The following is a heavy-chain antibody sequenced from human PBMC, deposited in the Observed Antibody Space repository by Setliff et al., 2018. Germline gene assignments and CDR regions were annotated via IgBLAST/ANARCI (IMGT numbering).Heavy chain of an antibody. Sequence: ASVKVSCKASGYTFTSYDINWVRQATGQGLEWMGWMNPNSGNTGYAQKFQGRVTMTRNTTISTAYMEMSSLRSEDTAVYYCPRNYYGSIGYEFPGCFDPWGQGTLVTGSS. V-gene: IGHV1-8*01. CDR3: PRNYYGSIGYEFPGCFDP. D-gene: IGHD3-22*01. CDR2: MNPNSGNT. CDR1: GYTFTSYD. J-gene: IGHJ5*02.